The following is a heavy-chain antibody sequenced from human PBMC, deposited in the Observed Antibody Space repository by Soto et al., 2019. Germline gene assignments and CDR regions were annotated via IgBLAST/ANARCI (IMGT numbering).Heavy chain of an antibody. Sequence: SETLSLTCTVSGGSISSSSYHWGWIRQPPGKGLEWIGSIYYSGSTYYNPSLKSRVTISVDTSKNQFSLKLSSVTAADTVVYYCARHSNGDTIFGVVITYGMDVWGQGTTVTVSS. CDR3: ARHSNGDTIFGVVITYGMDV. V-gene: IGHV4-39*01. J-gene: IGHJ6*02. D-gene: IGHD3-3*01. CDR2: IYYSGST. CDR1: GGSISSSSYH.